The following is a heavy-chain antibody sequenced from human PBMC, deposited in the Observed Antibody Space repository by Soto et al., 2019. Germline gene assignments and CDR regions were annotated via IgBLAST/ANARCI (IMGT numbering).Heavy chain of an antibody. V-gene: IGHV5-51*01. CDR2: IYPGDSDT. J-gene: IGHJ4*02. Sequence: PGESLKISCKGSGYSFTSYWIGWVRQMPGKGLEWMGIIYPGDSDTRYSPSFQGQVTISADKSISTAYLQWSSLKASDTAMYYCARHSWDCSGGSCAHSFGYWGQGTLVTVSS. D-gene: IGHD2-15*01. CDR1: GYSFTSYW. CDR3: ARHSWDCSGGSCAHSFGY.